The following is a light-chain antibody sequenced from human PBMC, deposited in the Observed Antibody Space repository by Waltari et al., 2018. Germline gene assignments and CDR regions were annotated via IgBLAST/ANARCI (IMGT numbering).Light chain of an antibody. Sequence: DIQMTQSPSSLSASIGDRVTITCRASQSISIHLNWYQHKPGIAPRLLIYDASTLQSGVPSRLSGGGSGTEFTLTISSLQPEDFATYYCQQSYSTPLLSFGPGTKVDIK. V-gene: IGKV1-39*01. CDR2: DAS. CDR3: QQSYSTPLLS. J-gene: IGKJ3*01. CDR1: QSISIH.